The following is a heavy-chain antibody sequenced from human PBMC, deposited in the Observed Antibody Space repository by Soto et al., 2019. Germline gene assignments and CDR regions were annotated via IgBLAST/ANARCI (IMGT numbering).Heavy chain of an antibody. J-gene: IGHJ4*02. CDR2: ISGSGGST. D-gene: IGHD5-12*01. Sequence: PGGSLRLSCAASGFTFSSYAMSWVRQAPGKGLEWVSAISGSGGSTYYADSVKGRFTISRDNSKNTLYLQMNSLRAEDTAVYYCVPAKKGFEIVATILGEVDYWGQGTLVTVSS. CDR3: VPAKKGFEIVATILGEVDY. CDR1: GFTFSSYA. V-gene: IGHV3-23*01.